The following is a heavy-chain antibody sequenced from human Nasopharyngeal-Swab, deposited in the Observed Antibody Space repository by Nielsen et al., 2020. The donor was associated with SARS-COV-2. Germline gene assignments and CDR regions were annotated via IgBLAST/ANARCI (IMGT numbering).Heavy chain of an antibody. J-gene: IGHJ6*03. V-gene: IGHV5-51*01. CDR1: GSSFPSYW. CDR3: ARGGQPFYYYYMDV. CDR2: IYPGDSET. Sequence: GESLKISCKGSGSSFPSYWIGWLRQMPGKGLEWMGIIYPGDSETRYSPSFQGQVTISADQSINTAYLQWSSLKASDTAMYFCARGGQPFYYYYMDVWGKGTTVTVSS. D-gene: IGHD3-16*01.